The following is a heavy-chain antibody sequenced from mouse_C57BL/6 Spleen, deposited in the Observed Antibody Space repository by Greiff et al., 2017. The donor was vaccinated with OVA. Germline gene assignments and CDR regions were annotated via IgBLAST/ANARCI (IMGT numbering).Heavy chain of an antibody. CDR2: IYPGDGDT. CDR1: GYAFSSYW. CDR3: ESRPRNYDSTDWYMDV. D-gene: IGHD1-1*01. J-gene: IGHJ1*03. V-gene: IGHV1-80*01. Sequence: QVQLKESGAELVKPGASVKISCKASGYAFSSYWMNWVKQRPGKGLEWIGQIYPGDGDTNYNGKFKGKATLTADKSSNTAYMQLSSLTSEDSEVYFSESRPRNYDSTDWYMDVWGTGTTVTVTS.